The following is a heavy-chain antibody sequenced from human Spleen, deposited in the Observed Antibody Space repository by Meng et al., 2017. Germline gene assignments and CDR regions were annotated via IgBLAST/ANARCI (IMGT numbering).Heavy chain of an antibody. Sequence: QLQMRESGPGLVKPSETRSFTCTVSGGPISRTGTGGGWSRQSPGKGREWIGSQCHADDTYYNPSLKSRVSISVDTSKKQFSLQFNSVTAADAAVSYCSRDDSSGYAFDNWGQGTLVTVSS. V-gene: IGHV4-39*07. CDR1: GGPISRTGTG. J-gene: IGHJ4*02. CDR3: SRDDSSGYAFDN. CDR2: QCHADDT. D-gene: IGHD3-22*01.